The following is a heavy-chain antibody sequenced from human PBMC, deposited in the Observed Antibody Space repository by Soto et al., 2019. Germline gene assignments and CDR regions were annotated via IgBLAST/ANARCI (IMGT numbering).Heavy chain of an antibody. J-gene: IGHJ4*02. CDR2: ISYDGSNK. CDR1: GFTFSSYG. V-gene: IGHV3-30*18. Sequence: QVQLVESGGGVVQPGRSLRLSCAASGFTFSSYGMHWVRQAPGKGLEWVAVISYDGSNKYYADSVKGRFTISRDNSKNTLYLQMNSLSAEDTAVYYCAKDDGVVEWKQLGVDWGQGTLVTVSS. D-gene: IGHD1-1*01. CDR3: AKDDGVVEWKQLGVD.